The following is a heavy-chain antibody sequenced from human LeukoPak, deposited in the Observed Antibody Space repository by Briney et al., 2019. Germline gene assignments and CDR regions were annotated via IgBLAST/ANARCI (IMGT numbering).Heavy chain of an antibody. CDR1: GFTFSSYA. V-gene: IGHV3-23*01. CDR2: ISGSGGST. J-gene: IGHJ6*04. Sequence: GGSLRLSCAASGFTFSSYAMSWVRQAPGKGLEWVSAISGSGGSTYYADSVKGRFTISRDNSKNTLYLQMNSLRAEDTAVYYCAKGLVPTLGIAVAGTYYGIDVWGKGTTVTVSS. CDR3: AKGLVPTLGIAVAGTYYGIDV. D-gene: IGHD6-19*01.